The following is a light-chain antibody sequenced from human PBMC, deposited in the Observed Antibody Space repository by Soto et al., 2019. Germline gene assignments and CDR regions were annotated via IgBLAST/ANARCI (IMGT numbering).Light chain of an antibody. CDR3: QQYNNWPPYT. CDR2: GAS. CDR1: QSVSSN. Sequence: EIVMTQSPATLSVSPGERATLSCRASQSVSSNLACYQQKPGKAPRLLIYGASTRATGIPARFSGSGSGTEFTLTISSLKSEDFAVYYCQQYNNWPPYTFGQGTKLEIK. J-gene: IGKJ2*01. V-gene: IGKV3-15*01.